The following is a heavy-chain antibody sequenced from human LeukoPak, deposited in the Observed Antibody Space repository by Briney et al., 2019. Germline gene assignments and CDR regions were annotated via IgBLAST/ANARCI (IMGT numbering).Heavy chain of an antibody. J-gene: IGHJ4*02. CDR2: IYHSGST. CDR1: GYSISSGYY. CDR3: ARIRFLEWLLAFDY. V-gene: IGHV4-38-2*02. Sequence: SETLSLTCTVSGYSISSGYYWGWIRQPPGKGLEWIGSIYHSGSTYYNPSLKSRVTISVDTSKSQFSLKLSSVTAADTAVYYCARIRFLEWLLAFDYWGQGTLVTVSS. D-gene: IGHD3-3*01.